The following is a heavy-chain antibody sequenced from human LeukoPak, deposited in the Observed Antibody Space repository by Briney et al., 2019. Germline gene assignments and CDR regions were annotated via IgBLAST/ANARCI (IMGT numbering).Heavy chain of an antibody. CDR2: ISGSGGST. J-gene: IGHJ3*02. Sequence: PGGSLRLSCAASGFTFSSYAMSWVRQAPGKGLEWVSAISGSGGSTYYADSVKGRFTISRDNSKNTLYLQMNSLRAEDTAVYYCAKETYYHDSSGYYWGAFDIWGQGTMVTVSS. D-gene: IGHD3-22*01. CDR3: AKETYYHDSSGYYWGAFDI. CDR1: GFTFSSYA. V-gene: IGHV3-23*01.